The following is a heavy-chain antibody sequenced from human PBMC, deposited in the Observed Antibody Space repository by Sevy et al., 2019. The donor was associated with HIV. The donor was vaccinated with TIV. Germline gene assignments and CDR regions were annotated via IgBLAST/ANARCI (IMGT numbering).Heavy chain of an antibody. J-gene: IGHJ6*02. V-gene: IGHV3-23*01. CDR3: EREAGMNAQIVLGLDV. CDR2: ISGNGGST. CDR1: GFTFSSYA. D-gene: IGHD3-3*02. Sequence: GGSLRLSCADSGFTFSSYAMTWVRQAPGKGLEWVSNISGNGGSTYYAGAVKGRFTISRDNSKKMVYLQMNSLRGEDTAGDYCEREAGMNAQIVLGLDVWGQGTKVTVSS.